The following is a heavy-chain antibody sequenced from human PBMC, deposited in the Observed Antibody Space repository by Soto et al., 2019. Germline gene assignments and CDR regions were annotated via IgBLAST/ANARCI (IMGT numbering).Heavy chain of an antibody. CDR1: GFTFSSYW. V-gene: IGHV3-21*01. J-gene: IGHJ3*02. CDR2: ISSSSSYI. D-gene: IGHD2-2*01. Sequence: PGGSLRLSCAASGFTFSSYWMHWVRQAPGKGLEWVSSISSSSSYIYYADSVKGRFTISRDNAKNSLYLQMNSLRAEDTAVYYCARDRDIVVVPAASDAFDIWGQGTMVTVS. CDR3: ARDRDIVVVPAASDAFDI.